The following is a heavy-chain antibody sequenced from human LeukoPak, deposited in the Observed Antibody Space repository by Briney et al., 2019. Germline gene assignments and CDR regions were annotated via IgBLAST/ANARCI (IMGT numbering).Heavy chain of an antibody. CDR1: GGSISTYY. Sequence: SETLSLTCTVSGGSISTYYWSWVRQPPGKGLEWIGYIYYSGSTSYNPSLKSRITISVDTFKNQFSLKLSSVTAADTAVYYCARDTGVVVGYFQHWGQGTLVTVSS. J-gene: IGHJ1*01. CDR3: ARDTGVVVGYFQH. V-gene: IGHV4-59*01. CDR2: IYYSGST. D-gene: IGHD2-15*01.